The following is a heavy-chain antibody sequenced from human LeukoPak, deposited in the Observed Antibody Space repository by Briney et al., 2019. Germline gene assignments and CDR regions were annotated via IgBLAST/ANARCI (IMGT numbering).Heavy chain of an antibody. CDR3: ASITMVRGVFDY. Sequence: PGGSLRLSCAASGFTFSSYSMNWVRQAPGKGLEWVSSISSSSSYIYYADSVKGRFTISRDNAKNSLYLQMNSLRAEDTAVYYCASITMVRGVFDYWGQGTLVTVPS. J-gene: IGHJ4*02. D-gene: IGHD3-10*01. CDR1: GFTFSSYS. CDR2: ISSSSSYI. V-gene: IGHV3-21*01.